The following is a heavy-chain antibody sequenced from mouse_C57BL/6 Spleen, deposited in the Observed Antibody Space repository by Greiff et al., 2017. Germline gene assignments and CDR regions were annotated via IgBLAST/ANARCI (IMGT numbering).Heavy chain of an antibody. CDR1: GFTFRDYG. CDR2: ISSGSSTI. Sequence: EVQRVESGGGLVKPGGSLKLSCAASGFTFRDYGMHWVRQAPEKGLEWVAYISSGSSTIYYADTVKGRFTISRDNAKNTLFLQMTSLRSEDTAMYYCARGIWGAWFAYWGQGTLVTVSA. J-gene: IGHJ3*01. D-gene: IGHD4-1*01. CDR3: ARGIWGAWFAY. V-gene: IGHV5-17*01.